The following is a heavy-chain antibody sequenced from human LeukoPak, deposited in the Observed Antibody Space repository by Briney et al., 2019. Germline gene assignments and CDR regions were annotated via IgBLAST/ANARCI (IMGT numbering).Heavy chain of an antibody. CDR1: GYTFTSYG. CDR3: ARDLGLDTTMIFFDY. CDR2: ISAYNGNT. V-gene: IGHV1-18*01. J-gene: IGHJ4*02. Sequence: ASVKVSCKASGYTFTSYGISWVRQAPGQGPEWMGWISAYNGNTNYVQKFQGRVTMTTDTSTNTAYMELRSLTSDDTAVYYCARDLGLDTTMIFFDYWGQGTVVTVSS. D-gene: IGHD5-18*01.